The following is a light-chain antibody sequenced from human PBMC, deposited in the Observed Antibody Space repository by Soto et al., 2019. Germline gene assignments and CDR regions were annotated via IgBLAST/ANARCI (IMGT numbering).Light chain of an antibody. CDR1: QSVSRSL. V-gene: IGKV3-20*01. J-gene: IGKJ2*03. Sequence: EIVLTQSPGTLSLSPGERATLSCRASQSVSRSLLAWYQQKPGLAPRLLIYGASTRATGIADRFSGSGSGTDFTLTISRLEPEDFAVYYCQQYGNPPPYSFGQGTKV. CDR3: QQYGNPPPYS. CDR2: GAS.